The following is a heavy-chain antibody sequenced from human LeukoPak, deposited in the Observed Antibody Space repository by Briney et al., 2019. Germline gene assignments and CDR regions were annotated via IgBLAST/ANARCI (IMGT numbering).Heavy chain of an antibody. D-gene: IGHD3-10*01. CDR3: ARGSVLLWFGESTNYFDY. Sequence: SETLSLTCTVSGGSISSSSYYWGWIRQPPGKGLEWIGSIYYSGSTNYNPSLKSRVTVSVDTSKNQFSLKLSSVTAADTAVYYCARGSVLLWFGESTNYFDYWGQGTLVTVSS. CDR1: GGSISSSSYY. V-gene: IGHV4-39*07. CDR2: IYYSGST. J-gene: IGHJ4*02.